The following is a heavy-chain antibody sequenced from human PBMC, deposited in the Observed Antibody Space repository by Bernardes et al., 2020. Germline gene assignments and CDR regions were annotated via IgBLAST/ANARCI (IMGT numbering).Heavy chain of an antibody. D-gene: IGHD3-10*01. Sequence: GSLRLSCAASGFTFSSYAMNWVRPAPGKGLEWVSAISGSAGATYYADSVKGRFTISRDNSKNTLYLQMNSLRADETAVYSCARREAGSGQPYYFDYWGQGTLVTVSS. CDR3: ARREAGSGQPYYFDY. V-gene: IGHV3-23*01. J-gene: IGHJ4*02. CDR2: ISGSAGAT. CDR1: GFTFSSYA.